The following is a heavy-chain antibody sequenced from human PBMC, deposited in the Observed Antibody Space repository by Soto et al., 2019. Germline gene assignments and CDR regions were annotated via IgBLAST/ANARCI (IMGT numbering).Heavy chain of an antibody. J-gene: IGHJ4*02. CDR3: LMERRDGNSYILDY. Sequence: SETLSLTCRVSGTSISSSYWWAWVRQSPGKGLEWIGEIYHNGITKYNPSLKSRVIISLDTSKNQFSLKLSSVTAADTAVYFFLMERRDGNSYILDYWGQGTPVTGSS. V-gene: IGHV4-4*02. CDR1: GTSISSSYW. CDR2: IYHNGIT. D-gene: IGHD1-1*01.